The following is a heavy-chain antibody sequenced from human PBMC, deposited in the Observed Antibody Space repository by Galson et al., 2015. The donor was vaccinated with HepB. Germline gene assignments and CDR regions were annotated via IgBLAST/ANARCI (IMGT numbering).Heavy chain of an antibody. Sequence: SVKVSCKASGYTFTGYYMHWVRQAPGQGLEWMGWINPNSGGTNYAQKFQGRVTMTRDTPISTAYMELSRLRSDDTAVYYCARWRELPPPFDYWGQGTLVTVSS. CDR3: ARWRELPPPFDY. J-gene: IGHJ4*02. D-gene: IGHD1-26*01. CDR1: GYTFTGYY. V-gene: IGHV1-2*02. CDR2: INPNSGGT.